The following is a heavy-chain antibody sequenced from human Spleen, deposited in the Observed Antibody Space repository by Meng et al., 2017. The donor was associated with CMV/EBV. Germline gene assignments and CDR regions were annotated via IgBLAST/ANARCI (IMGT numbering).Heavy chain of an antibody. CDR2: ISWNSGRI. D-gene: IGHD3-3*01. Sequence: SLKISCAASGFTFDDYAMHWVRQAAGKGLEWVSGISWNSGRIGYADSVNGRFTISRDNAKNSLYLQMNSLRAEDTALYYCAKESYYEFWSGYPQVGYYGVDVWGQGTTVTVSS. CDR1: GFTFDDYA. CDR3: AKESYYEFWSGYPQVGYYGVDV. V-gene: IGHV3-9*01. J-gene: IGHJ6*02.